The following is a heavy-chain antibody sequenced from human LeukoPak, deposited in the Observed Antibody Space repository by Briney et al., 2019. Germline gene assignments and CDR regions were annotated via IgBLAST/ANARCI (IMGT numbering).Heavy chain of an antibody. CDR2: IYTSGST. Sequence: SETLSPTCTVSGGSISSYYWSWIRQPAGKGLEWIGRIYTSGSTNYNPSLKSRVTMSVDTSKNQFSLKLSSVTAADTAVYYCARGRFKDYYDSSGYYYNNWFDPWGQGTLVTVSS. V-gene: IGHV4-4*07. D-gene: IGHD3-22*01. J-gene: IGHJ5*02. CDR1: GGSISSYY. CDR3: ARGRFKDYYDSSGYYYNNWFDP.